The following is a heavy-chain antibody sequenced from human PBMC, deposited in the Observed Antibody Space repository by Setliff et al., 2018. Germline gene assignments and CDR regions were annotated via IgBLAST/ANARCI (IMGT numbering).Heavy chain of an antibody. D-gene: IGHD3-16*02. CDR2: INTNTGNP. V-gene: IGHV7-4-1*02. Sequence: GASVKVSCKASGYNFSTYAMSWIRQAPGQGLEWMGWINTNTGNPSYAQGFTGRFVFSLDTSVSTAYLQISSLKPEDTAMYYCARASRFATIVWKGDYYMDVWGKGTTVTVSS. CDR1: GYNFSTYA. CDR3: ARASRFATIVWKGDYYMDV. J-gene: IGHJ6*03.